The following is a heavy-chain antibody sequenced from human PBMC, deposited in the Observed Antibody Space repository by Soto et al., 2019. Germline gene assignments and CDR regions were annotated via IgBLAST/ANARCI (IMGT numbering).Heavy chain of an antibody. CDR2: IIPIFGTA. J-gene: IGHJ4*02. V-gene: IGHV1-69*13. CDR3: AINRGYCSGGSCYGDYYFDY. Sequence: SVKVSCKASAGTFSSYAISWVRPAPGQGLEWMGGIIPIFGTANYAQKFQGRVTITADESTSTAYMELSSLRSEDTAVYYCAINRGYCSGGSCYGDYYFDYWGQGTLVTVSS. CDR1: AGTFSSYA. D-gene: IGHD2-15*01.